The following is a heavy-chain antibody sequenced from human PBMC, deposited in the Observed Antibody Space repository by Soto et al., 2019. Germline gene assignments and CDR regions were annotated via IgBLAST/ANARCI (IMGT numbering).Heavy chain of an antibody. D-gene: IGHD5-12*01. J-gene: IGHJ4*02. Sequence: EVQLVESGGGLVQPGGSLRLSCAASGFTVSNSYMTWVRQAQGKGLEWVSVIYTAGSTFYADSVKGRFTISRETSKNTVYLQMNSLRAEDTAVYYCARDMATQGAYWGQGAVVTVSS. CDR1: GFTVSNSY. V-gene: IGHV3-66*01. CDR3: ARDMATQGAY. CDR2: IYTAGST.